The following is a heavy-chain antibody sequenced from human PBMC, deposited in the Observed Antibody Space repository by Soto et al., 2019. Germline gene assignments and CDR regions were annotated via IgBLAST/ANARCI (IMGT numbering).Heavy chain of an antibody. Sequence: QITLKESGPTLVKPTQTLTLTCTFSGFSLTTSGVGVGWIRQPPGKALEWLALIYWNDDKRYSPSLKSRLTITKDTSKNQVVLTMTNMDPVDTATYFCARSLDYENYFDYWGQGTLVTVSS. J-gene: IGHJ4*02. CDR3: ARSLDYENYFDY. D-gene: IGHD4-17*01. CDR1: GFSLTTSGVG. V-gene: IGHV2-5*01. CDR2: IYWNDDK.